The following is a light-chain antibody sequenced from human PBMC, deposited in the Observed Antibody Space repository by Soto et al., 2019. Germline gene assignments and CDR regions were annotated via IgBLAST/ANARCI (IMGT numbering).Light chain of an antibody. CDR3: SSYTSSSTLV. Sequence: QSALTQPASVSGSPGQSITISCTGTSSDVGGYNYVSWHQQYPGKAPKLMIYDVSSRPSGVSNRFSGSKSGNTASLTISRLQAEDEADYYCSSYTSSSTLVFGGGTKVTVL. J-gene: IGLJ2*01. CDR2: DVS. CDR1: SSDVGGYNY. V-gene: IGLV2-14*01.